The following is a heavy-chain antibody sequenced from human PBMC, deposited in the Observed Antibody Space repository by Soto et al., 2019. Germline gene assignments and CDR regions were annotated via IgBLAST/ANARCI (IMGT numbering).Heavy chain of an antibody. D-gene: IGHD3-9*01. Sequence: QVQLQESGPGLVKPSETLSLTCTVSGGSISSYYWSWIRQPAGQGLEWIGRIYTSGSTNYNPSLKGRVTMSVDTSKNRFSLKLSSVTAADTAVYYCARDSPCITIFSNWFDPWGQGTLVTVSS. V-gene: IGHV4-4*07. CDR3: ARDSPCITIFSNWFDP. CDR2: IYTSGST. J-gene: IGHJ5*02. CDR1: GGSISSYY.